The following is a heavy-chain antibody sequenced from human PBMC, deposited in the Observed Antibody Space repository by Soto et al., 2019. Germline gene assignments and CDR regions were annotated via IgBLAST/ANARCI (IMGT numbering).Heavy chain of an antibody. J-gene: IGHJ6*02. V-gene: IGHV4-39*01. CDR1: GGSISSSSYY. CDR3: ASQQLVHYYYGMDV. D-gene: IGHD6-13*01. Sequence: PSETLSLTCTVSGGSISSSSYYWGWIRKPPGKGLEWIGSIYYSGSTYYNPSLKSRVTISVDTSKNQFSLKLSSVTAADTAVYYCASQQLVHYYYGMDVWGQGTTVT. CDR2: IYYSGST.